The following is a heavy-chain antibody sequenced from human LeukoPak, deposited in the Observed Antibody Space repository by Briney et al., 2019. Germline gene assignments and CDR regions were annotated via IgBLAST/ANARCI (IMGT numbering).Heavy chain of an antibody. D-gene: IGHD3-9*01. CDR1: GDSISIYY. J-gene: IGHJ4*02. CDR3: ARERYFDWSFDY. V-gene: IGHV4-4*07. CDR2: IYISGST. Sequence: PSETLSLTCTVSGDSISIYYWSWIRQSAGKGLEWIGRIYISGSTNYNPSLKSRVIMSVDTSKNQFSLKLSSVTAADTAVYYCARERYFDWSFDYWGQGTLVTVSS.